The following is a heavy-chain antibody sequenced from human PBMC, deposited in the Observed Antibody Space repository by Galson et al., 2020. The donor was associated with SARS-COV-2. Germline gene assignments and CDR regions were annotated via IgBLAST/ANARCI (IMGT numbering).Heavy chain of an antibody. CDR3: ARDLMITFGEGYYYYYGMDV. D-gene: IGHD3-16*01. J-gene: IGHJ6*02. CDR2: IYYSGST. Sequence: SETLSLTCTVSGGSISSSGYYWSWIRQHPGKGLEWIGYIYYSGSTYYNPSLKSRVTISVDTSKNQFSLKLSSVTAADTAVYYCARDLMITFGEGYYYYYGMDVWGQGTTVTVSS. CDR1: GGSISSSGYY. V-gene: IGHV4-31*03.